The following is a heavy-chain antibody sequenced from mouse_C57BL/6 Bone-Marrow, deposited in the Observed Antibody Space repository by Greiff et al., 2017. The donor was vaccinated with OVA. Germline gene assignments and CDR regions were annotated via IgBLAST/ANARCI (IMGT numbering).Heavy chain of an antibody. D-gene: IGHD2-3*01. CDR2: INPNNGGT. CDR1: GYTFTDYN. V-gene: IGHV1-18*01. J-gene: IGHJ3*01. CDR3: ARQIYDGYYGFAY. Sequence: VQLQQSGPELVKPGASVKIPCKASGYTFTDYNMDWVKQSPGKSLEWIGDINPNNGGTIYNQKFKGKATLTVDKSSSTAYMELRSLTSEDTAVYYCARQIYDGYYGFAYWGQGTLVTVSA.